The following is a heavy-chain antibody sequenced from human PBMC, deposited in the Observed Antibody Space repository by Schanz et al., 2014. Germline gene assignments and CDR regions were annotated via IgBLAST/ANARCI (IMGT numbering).Heavy chain of an antibody. Sequence: QVQLVQSGAEVKKPGASVKLSCKASNYIFTKYYIHCVRQAPGQGLEWMGLINPYDDTIDYAKKFQGRFTMTRDTSTTTDYMELSSLRSDDTAMYYCVTEKRMESGTWAKAFDIWGQGTWVTVSS. CDR1: NYIFTKYY. CDR2: INPYDDTI. V-gene: IGHV1-46*01. J-gene: IGHJ3*02. CDR3: VTEKRMESGTWAKAFDI. D-gene: IGHD3-3*01.